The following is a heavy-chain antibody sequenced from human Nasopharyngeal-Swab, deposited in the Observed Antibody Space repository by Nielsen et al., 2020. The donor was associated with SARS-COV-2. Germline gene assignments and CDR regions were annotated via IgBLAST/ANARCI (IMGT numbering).Heavy chain of an antibody. Sequence: SETLSLTCTVSGGSISSGGYYWSWIRQHPGKGLEWIGYIYYSGSTYYNPSLKSRVTISVDTSKNQFSLKLSSVTAADTAVYYCARAQSTIFGVVTAFDYWGQGTLVTVSS. CDR2: IYYSGST. CDR1: GGSISSGGYY. CDR3: ARAQSTIFGVVTAFDY. D-gene: IGHD3-3*01. V-gene: IGHV4-31*03. J-gene: IGHJ4*02.